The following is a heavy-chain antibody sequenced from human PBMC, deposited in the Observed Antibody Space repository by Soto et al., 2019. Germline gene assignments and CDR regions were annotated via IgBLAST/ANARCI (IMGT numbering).Heavy chain of an antibody. Sequence: ASVKVSCKASGYTFTSYGISWVRQAPGQGLEWMGWISAYNGNTNYAQKLQGRVTMTTDTSTSTAYMELRSLRSDDTAVYYCARHHVTHQYYYDSSGYCETDYWGQGTLVTVSS. V-gene: IGHV1-18*01. CDR3: ARHHVTHQYYYDSSGYCETDY. D-gene: IGHD3-22*01. CDR2: ISAYNGNT. J-gene: IGHJ4*02. CDR1: GYTFTSYG.